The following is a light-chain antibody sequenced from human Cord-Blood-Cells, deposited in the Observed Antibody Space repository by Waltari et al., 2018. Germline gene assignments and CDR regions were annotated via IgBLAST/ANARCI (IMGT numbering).Light chain of an antibody. V-gene: IGKV1-5*03. J-gene: IGKJ2*03. CDR3: QQYNSHPYS. Sequence: DIQMTQSPSTLSASVGDRVTITCRASQSISSWLAWYQQKPGKAPKLLIYKASSLESGVPARFSGSGSGTEFTLTISSLQPDDFATYDCQQYNSHPYSFGQGTKLEIK. CDR2: KAS. CDR1: QSISSW.